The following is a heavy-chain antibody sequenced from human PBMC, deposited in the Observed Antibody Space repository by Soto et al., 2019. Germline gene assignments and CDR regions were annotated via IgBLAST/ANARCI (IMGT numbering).Heavy chain of an antibody. J-gene: IGHJ6*02. V-gene: IGHV4-34*01. Sequence: QVQLQQWGAGLLKPSETLSLTCAVYGGSFSGYYWSWIRQPPGKGLEWIGEINHSGSTNYNPSLKSRVTISVDTSKNQFSLKLSSVTAADTAVYYCARVGGSCSSTSCYQPYYYYGIDVWGQGTTVTVSS. CDR1: GGSFSGYY. CDR2: INHSGST. D-gene: IGHD2-2*01. CDR3: ARVGGSCSSTSCYQPYYYYGIDV.